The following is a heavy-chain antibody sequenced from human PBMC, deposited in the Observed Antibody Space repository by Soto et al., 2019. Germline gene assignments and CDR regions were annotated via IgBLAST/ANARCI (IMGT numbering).Heavy chain of an antibody. Sequence: QVQLQESGPGLVKPSQTLSLTCTVSGGSISSGDYYWSWIRQHPGKGLEWIGYIYYSGSTYHNPALQRRVTLSLDPSKTQFSLKLSSLTAADTAVYYCARWWSGSRQGFDPWGQGTLVTVSS. J-gene: IGHJ5*02. CDR2: IYYSGST. CDR3: ARWWSGSRQGFDP. CDR1: GGSISSGDYY. V-gene: IGHV4-31*03. D-gene: IGHD3-3*01.